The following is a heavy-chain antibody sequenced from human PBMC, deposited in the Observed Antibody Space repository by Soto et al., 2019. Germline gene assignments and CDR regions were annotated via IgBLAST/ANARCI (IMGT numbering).Heavy chain of an antibody. V-gene: IGHV1-18*01. D-gene: IGHD3-16*02. CDR3: ARDPLMITFGGVIVPRPYGMDV. Sequence: ASVKVSCKASGYTFTSYGISWVRQAPGQGLEWMGWISAYNGNTNYAQKLRGRVTMTTDTSTSTAYMELRSLRSDDTAVYYCARDPLMITFGGVIVPRPYGMDVWGQGTTVTVS. CDR2: ISAYNGNT. CDR1: GYTFTSYG. J-gene: IGHJ6*02.